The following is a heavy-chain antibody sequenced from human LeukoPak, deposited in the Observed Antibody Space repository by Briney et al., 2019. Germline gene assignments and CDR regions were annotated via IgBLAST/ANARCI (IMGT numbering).Heavy chain of an antibody. J-gene: IGHJ4*02. CDR2: IIPIFGTA. CDR1: GGTFSSYA. CDR3: ARGGWNYLLVDC. V-gene: IGHV1-69*05. Sequence: ASVKVSCKASGGTFSSYAFSWVRQAPGQGLEWMGGIIPIFGTANYAQKFQGRVTITTDESTSTAYMELSSLRSEDTAVYYCARGGWNYLLVDCWGQGTLVTVSS. D-gene: IGHD1-7*01.